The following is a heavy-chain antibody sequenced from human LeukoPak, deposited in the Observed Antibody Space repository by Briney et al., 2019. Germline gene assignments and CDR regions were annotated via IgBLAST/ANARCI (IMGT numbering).Heavy chain of an antibody. D-gene: IGHD4-17*01. Sequence: GGSLRLSCTASGFTFNTYWITWVRQAPGKGLEWVANIKDDGGEKYYVDSVKGRFTISRDNAKNSVSLQMNSLRADDTAVYYCARGLRAVTTFFYWGQGTLVTVSS. CDR3: ARGLRAVTTFFY. CDR2: IKDDGGEK. CDR1: GFTFNTYW. J-gene: IGHJ4*02. V-gene: IGHV3-7*01.